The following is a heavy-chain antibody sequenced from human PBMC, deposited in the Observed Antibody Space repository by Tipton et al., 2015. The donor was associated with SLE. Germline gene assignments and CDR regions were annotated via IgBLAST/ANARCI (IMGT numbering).Heavy chain of an antibody. D-gene: IGHD5-18*01. CDR1: GGSISSYY. V-gene: IGHV4-4*07. CDR2: IYTSGRT. Sequence: TLSLTCTVSGGSISSYYWSWIRQPAGKGLEWIGRIYTSGRTNYNPPLKSRVTISIDTSKNQFSLKLSSVTAADTAVYYCARVHSYGFIYYYYYYMDVWGKGTTVTVSS. CDR3: ARVHSYGFIYYYYYYMDV. J-gene: IGHJ6*03.